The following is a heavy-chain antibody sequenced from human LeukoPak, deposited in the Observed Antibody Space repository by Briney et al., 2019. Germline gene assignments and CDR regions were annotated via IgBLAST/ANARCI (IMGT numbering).Heavy chain of an antibody. CDR3: ARVNYGSGSYYSWAPSYGMDV. D-gene: IGHD3-10*01. V-gene: IGHV4-34*01. Sequence: SETLSLTCAVSGGSFSGYYWSWIRQPPGKGLEWIGEISDVGSTNYNPSLKSRVTISVDTSKNQFSLKLSSVTAADTAVYYCARVNYGSGSYYSWAPSYGMDVWGQGTTVTVSS. CDR2: ISDVGST. CDR1: GGSFSGYY. J-gene: IGHJ6*02.